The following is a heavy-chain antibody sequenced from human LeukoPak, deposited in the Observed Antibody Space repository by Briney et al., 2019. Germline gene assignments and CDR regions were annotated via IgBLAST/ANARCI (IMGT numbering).Heavy chain of an antibody. D-gene: IGHD3-3*01. CDR3: ARHLAYYDFWSGYSPFDY. J-gene: IGHJ4*02. V-gene: IGHV4-59*01. CDR1: GGSISSYY. CDR2: IYYSGST. Sequence: SETLSLTCTVSGGSISSYYWSWIRQPPGKGLEWIGYIYYSGSTNYHPSLKSRVTISVDTSKNQFSLKLSSVTAADTAVYYCARHLAYYDFWSGYSPFDYWGQGTLVTVSS.